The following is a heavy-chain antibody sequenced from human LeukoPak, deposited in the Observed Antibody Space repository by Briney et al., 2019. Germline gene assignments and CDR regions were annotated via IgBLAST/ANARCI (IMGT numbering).Heavy chain of an antibody. J-gene: IGHJ4*02. CDR1: GFTFSNCG. CDR2: IRFDESRT. Sequence: GGSLRLSCAASGFTFSNCGMHWVRQAPGKGLEWVAFIRFDESRTFYGDSVKGRFIISRDNSENTLFLHMHSLRPEDTAVYYCAKALVLTVAGTYYVDHWGQGTLVTVSS. V-gene: IGHV3-30*02. D-gene: IGHD6-19*01. CDR3: AKALVLTVAGTYYVDH.